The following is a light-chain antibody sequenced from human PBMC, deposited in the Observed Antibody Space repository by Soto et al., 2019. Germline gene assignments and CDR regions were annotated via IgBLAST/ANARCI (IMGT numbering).Light chain of an antibody. CDR2: EVT. V-gene: IGLV2-8*01. CDR1: PSDVGGSNS. J-gene: IGLJ1*01. Sequence: QSVLTQPPSASGSPGQSVTISCTGTPSDVGGSNSVSWYQQHPGKAPNLMIYEVTLRPSGVPDRFSGSKSGNTASLTVSGLQADDEADYYCSAYAGSNTFVFGTGTKLTVL. CDR3: SAYAGSNTFV.